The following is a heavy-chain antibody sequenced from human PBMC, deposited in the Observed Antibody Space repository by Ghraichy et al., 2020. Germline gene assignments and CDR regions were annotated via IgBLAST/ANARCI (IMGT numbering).Heavy chain of an antibody. D-gene: IGHD1-26*01. J-gene: IGHJ4*02. CDR3: ARSQPFVQWYFDN. V-gene: IGHV4-39*01. CDR2: IYYSGST. Sequence: SETLSLTCIVSSGSISSGSYYWGWIRQPPGKGLEWIGSIYYSGSTHYNPSLKSRVTISVDTSKNQFSLRLSSVTAADTAVYYCARSQPFVQWYFDNWGQGTLVTVSP. CDR1: SGSISSGSYY.